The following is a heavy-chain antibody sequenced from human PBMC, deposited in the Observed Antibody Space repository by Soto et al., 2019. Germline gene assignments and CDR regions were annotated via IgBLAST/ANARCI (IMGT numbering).Heavy chain of an antibody. Sequence: QAHLVESGGGVVQPGRSLRLSCAASGFTFTSYGMHWVRQAPGTRLEWVAVISYDGGLQHYADSVKGRFTISRDNSKNMVRLHMSSLRAEDTAVYYCVSDRGYGHASVPYSWGQGTLVSVSS. CDR3: VSDRGYGHASVPYS. D-gene: IGHD5-18*01. CDR2: ISYDGGLQ. CDR1: GFTFTSYG. V-gene: IGHV3-30*03. J-gene: IGHJ4*02.